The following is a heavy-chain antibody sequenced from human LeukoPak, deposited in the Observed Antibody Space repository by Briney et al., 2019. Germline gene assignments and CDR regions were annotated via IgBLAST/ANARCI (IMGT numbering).Heavy chain of an antibody. D-gene: IGHD3-22*01. CDR1: GGSISSGDYY. V-gene: IGHV4-30-4*01. CDR3: ARVTRGYYDSSGYVDY. CDR2: IYYSGST. Sequence: SETLSLTCTVSGGSISSGDYYWSWIRQPPGKGLEWTEYIYYSGSTYYNPSLKSRVTISVDTSKNQFSLKLSSVTAADTAVYYCARVTRGYYDSSGYVDYWGQGTLVTVSS. J-gene: IGHJ4*02.